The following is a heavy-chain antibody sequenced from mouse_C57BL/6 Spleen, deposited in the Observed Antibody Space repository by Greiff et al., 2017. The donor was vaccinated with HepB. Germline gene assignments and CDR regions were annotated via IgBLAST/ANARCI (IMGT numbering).Heavy chain of an antibody. D-gene: IGHD1-1*01. J-gene: IGHJ4*01. Sequence: VHLVESGAELVKPGASVKISCKASGYAFSSYWMNWVKQRPGKGLEWIGQIYPGDGDTNYNGKFKGKATLTANKSSSTAYMQLSSLTSEDSAVYFCGTTVVSAMDYWGQGTSVTVSS. CDR3: GTTVVSAMDY. CDR1: GYAFSSYW. V-gene: IGHV1-80*01. CDR2: IYPGDGDT.